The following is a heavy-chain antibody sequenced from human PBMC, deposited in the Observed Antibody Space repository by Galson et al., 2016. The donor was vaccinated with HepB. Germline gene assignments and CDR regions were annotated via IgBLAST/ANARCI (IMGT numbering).Heavy chain of an antibody. D-gene: IGHD3-22*01. CDR2: CDPEDGEC. V-gene: IGHV1-24*01. J-gene: IGHJ4*02. Sequence: SVKVSCKVSGYRLTKLSMHWVRQALGKGLEWMGSCDPEDGECIYAETFQGRVTMTEDTSTDTAFLELTSLRSEDTAVYYCAATYHYDRSAYYRKFEYWGQGTLVAVSS. CDR1: GYRLTKLS. CDR3: AATYHYDRSAYYRKFEY.